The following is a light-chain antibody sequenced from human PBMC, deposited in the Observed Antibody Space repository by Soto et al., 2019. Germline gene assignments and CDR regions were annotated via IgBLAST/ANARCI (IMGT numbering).Light chain of an antibody. V-gene: IGKV3-20*01. CDR1: QSISSSY. CDR2: GAS. J-gene: IGKJ3*01. Sequence: EIVLTQSPGTLSLSPGERATLSCRASQSISSSYLAWYQQKPGQAPRLLIYGASSRATAIPDRFSGSGSGTDFTLAISRLEPEDFAVYYCQQYGSSFPRTFGPGTTVYI. CDR3: QQYGSSFPRT.